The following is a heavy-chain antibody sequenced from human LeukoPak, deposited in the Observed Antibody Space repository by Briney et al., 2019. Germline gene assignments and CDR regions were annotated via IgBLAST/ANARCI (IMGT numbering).Heavy chain of an antibody. V-gene: IGHV1-24*01. D-gene: IGHD3-10*01. CDR2: FDPEDGET. CDR3: ATAIYGSGSYYNAQFDP. CDR1: GYTLTELS. J-gene: IGHJ5*02. Sequence: ASVKVSCKVSGYTLTELSMHWVRHAPGKGLEWMGGFDPEDGETIYAQKFQGRVTMTEDTSTDTAYMELSSLRSEDTAVYYCATAIYGSGSYYNAQFDPWGQGTLVTVSS.